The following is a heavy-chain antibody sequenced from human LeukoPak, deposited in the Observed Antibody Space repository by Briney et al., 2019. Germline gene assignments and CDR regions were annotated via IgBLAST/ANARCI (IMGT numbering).Heavy chain of an antibody. CDR1: GLTFCSYS. CDR2: IISSSSTI. Sequence: GEALRQACATSGLTFCSYSMNWVRQAPGKGLEWVSYIISSSSTIYYADSVKGRFTISRDNAKNSLYLQMNRLRAEDAAVYYCAKAPVTSCSGAYCYPFDYWGQGTLVTV. CDR3: AKAPVTSCSGAYCYPFDY. J-gene: IGHJ4*02. D-gene: IGHD2-21*01. V-gene: IGHV3-48*01.